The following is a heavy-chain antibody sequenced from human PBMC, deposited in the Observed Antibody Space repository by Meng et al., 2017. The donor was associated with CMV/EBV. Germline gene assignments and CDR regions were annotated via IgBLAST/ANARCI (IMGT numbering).Heavy chain of an antibody. CDR2: IYWDDDK. CDR1: GFSLSTSEVG. D-gene: IGHD4-11*01. Sequence: QITLKESGPTLVKPXXTFTPTCTFSGFSLSTSEVGVGWTRQPPGKALESLALIYWDDDKRYSPSLKSRLTITKDTSKNQVVLTMTNIDPVDTATYYCAHRLTVNYYFPFWGPGTLVTVSS. CDR3: AHRLTVNYYFPF. V-gene: IGHV2-5*02. J-gene: IGHJ4*02.